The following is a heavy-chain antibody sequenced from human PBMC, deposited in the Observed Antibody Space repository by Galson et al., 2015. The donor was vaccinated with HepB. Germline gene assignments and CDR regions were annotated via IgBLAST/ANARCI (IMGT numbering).Heavy chain of an antibody. D-gene: IGHD3-22*01. CDR3: ARGDDSTVPPLRY. Sequence: SLRLSCAASGFTFSSYAMHWVRQAPGKGLEWVAVISYDGSNKYYADSVKGRFTISRDNSKNTLYLQMNSLRAEDTAVYYCARGDDSTVPPLRYWGQGTLVTVSS. V-gene: IGHV3-30-3*01. CDR2: ISYDGSNK. CDR1: GFTFSSYA. J-gene: IGHJ4*02.